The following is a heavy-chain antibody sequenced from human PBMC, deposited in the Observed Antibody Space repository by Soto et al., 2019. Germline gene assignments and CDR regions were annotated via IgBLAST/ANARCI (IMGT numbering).Heavy chain of an antibody. Sequence: ASVKVSCKVSGYTLTELSMHWVRQAPGKGLEWMGGFDPEDGETIYAQKFQGRVTMTEDTSTDTAYMELSRLRSDDTAVYYCARVSSSWYHYYGMDVWGQGTTVTVSS. CDR3: ARVSSSWYHYYGMDV. D-gene: IGHD6-13*01. CDR1: GYTLTELS. J-gene: IGHJ6*02. V-gene: IGHV1-24*01. CDR2: FDPEDGET.